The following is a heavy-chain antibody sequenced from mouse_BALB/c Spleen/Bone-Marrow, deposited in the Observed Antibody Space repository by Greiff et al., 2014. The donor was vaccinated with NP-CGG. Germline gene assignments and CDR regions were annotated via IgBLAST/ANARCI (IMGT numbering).Heavy chain of an antibody. J-gene: IGHJ4*01. D-gene: IGHD2-2*01. Sequence: QVQLQQSGPQLVRPGASVKISCKASGYSFTSYWMHWVKQRPGRGLEWIGMIDPSDSETRLNQKFKDKATLTVDKSSSTAYMQLSSPTSEDSAVYYCAREAGYYYAMDYWGQGTSVTVSS. CDR3: AREAGYYYAMDY. CDR2: IDPSDSET. CDR1: GYSFTSYW. V-gene: IGHV1S126*01.